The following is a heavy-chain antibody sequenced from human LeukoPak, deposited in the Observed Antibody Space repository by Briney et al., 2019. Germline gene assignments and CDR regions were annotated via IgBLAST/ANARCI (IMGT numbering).Heavy chain of an antibody. V-gene: IGHV1-2*02. CDR1: VYTFTGSY. J-gene: IGHJ6*03. Sequence: ASVKVSCKASVYTFTGSYMHWVRQAPGQGLEWMGCINPNSGGTNYAQKFQGRVTMTRDKSISTAYMELSGLEYDDTAFYYCATKRGATFDLFYYMDVWGKGTMVTGSS. CDR3: ATKRGATFDLFYYMDV. D-gene: IGHD2/OR15-2a*01. CDR2: INPNSGGT.